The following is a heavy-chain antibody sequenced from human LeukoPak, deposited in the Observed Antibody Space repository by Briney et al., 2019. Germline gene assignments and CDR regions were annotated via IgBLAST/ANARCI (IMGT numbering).Heavy chain of an antibody. D-gene: IGHD6-6*01. CDR3: AKESSLNEASGGFDP. J-gene: IGHJ5*02. V-gene: IGHV3-11*01. CDR1: GFTFSDYY. Sequence: PGGSLRLSCAASGFTFSDYYMSWIRQAPGMGLEWVSYISSSGSTIYYADSVKGRFTISRDNAKNSLYLQMNSLRAEDTAVYYCAKESSLNEASGGFDPWGQGTLVTVSS. CDR2: ISSSGSTI.